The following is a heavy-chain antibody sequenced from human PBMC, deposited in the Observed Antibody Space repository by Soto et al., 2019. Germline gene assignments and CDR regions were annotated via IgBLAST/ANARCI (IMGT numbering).Heavy chain of an antibody. J-gene: IGHJ3*02. CDR2: ISYDGSDK. CDR3: AKGVTSPTQHAFDI. V-gene: IGHV3-30*18. Sequence: QVHLVESGGGVVQPGRSLRLSCAASGFSFSSYDMHWVRQAPGKGLEWVAMISYDGSDKYFSDSVKGRLTISRDNYKNTVSLEMNSLRTKDTGAYYCAKGVTSPTQHAFDIWGQATIVTVSS. CDR1: GFSFSSYD. D-gene: IGHD4-17*01.